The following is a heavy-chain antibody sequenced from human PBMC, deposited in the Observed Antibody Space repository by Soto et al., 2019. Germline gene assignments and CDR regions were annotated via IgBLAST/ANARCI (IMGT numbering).Heavy chain of an antibody. D-gene: IGHD3-3*01. CDR1: GGTFSSYA. V-gene: IGHV1-69*13. CDR2: IIPIFGTA. CDR3: ARDATIFGVVIIPGYWFDP. J-gene: IGHJ5*02. Sequence: SVKVSFKASGGTFSSYAISWVRQAPGQGLEWMGGIIPIFGTANYAQKFQGRVTITADESTSTAYMELSSLRSEDTAVYYCARDATIFGVVIIPGYWFDPWGQGTLVTVSS.